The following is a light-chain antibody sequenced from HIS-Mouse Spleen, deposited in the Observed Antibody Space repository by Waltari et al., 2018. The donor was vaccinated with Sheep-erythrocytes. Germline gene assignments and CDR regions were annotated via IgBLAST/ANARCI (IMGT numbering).Light chain of an antibody. CDR3: CSYAGSYNHV. CDR2: QDS. Sequence: SYELTQPPSVSVSPGQTASITCSGDKLGDKNACWYQQKPGQSPVLVIYQDSKRPSGIPERFSGSNSGNTASLTISGLQAEDEADYYCCSYAGSYNHVFATGTKVTVL. V-gene: IGLV3-1*01. J-gene: IGLJ1*01. CDR1: KLGDKN.